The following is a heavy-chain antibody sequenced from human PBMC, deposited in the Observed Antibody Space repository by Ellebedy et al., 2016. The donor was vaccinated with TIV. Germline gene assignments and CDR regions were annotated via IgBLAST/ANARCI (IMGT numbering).Heavy chain of an antibody. Sequence: SLKISCAASGFTFDDYAMHWVRQAPGKGLEWVSGISWNSVMIDYADSVEGRFTISRDSSKNTLDLQMNSLRPEDTAVYYCVKGAYPVPTVMAVWGQGTMVTVSS. V-gene: IGHV3-9*01. J-gene: IGHJ6*02. CDR1: GFTFDDYA. D-gene: IGHD3-16*01. CDR2: ISWNSVMI. CDR3: VKGAYPVPTVMAV.